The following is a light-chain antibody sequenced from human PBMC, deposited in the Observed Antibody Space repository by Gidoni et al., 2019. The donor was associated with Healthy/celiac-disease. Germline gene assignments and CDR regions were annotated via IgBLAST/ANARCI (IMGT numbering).Light chain of an antibody. V-gene: IGKV3-20*01. CDR3: QQYGSSRT. Sequence: EIVLTQSPGTLSLSPGERATLSCRASQSVSSSDLAWYQQKPGQAPRLLINGAASRATGLPDRFSGSGSGTDFTLTISRLEPEDVAVYYCQQYGSSRTFGGGTKVEIK. J-gene: IGKJ4*01. CDR2: GAA. CDR1: QSVSSSD.